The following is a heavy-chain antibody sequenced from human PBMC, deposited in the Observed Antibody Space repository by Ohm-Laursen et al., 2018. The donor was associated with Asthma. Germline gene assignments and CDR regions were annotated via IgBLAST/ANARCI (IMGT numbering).Heavy chain of an antibody. CDR1: GGTFSSYA. CDR2: IIPIFGTA. J-gene: IGHJ5*02. D-gene: IGHD3-10*01. CDR3: ARDYYGSGSWNWFDP. V-gene: IGHV1-69*13. Sequence: ASVKVSCKASGGTFSSYAISWVRQAPGQGLEWMGGIIPIFGTANYAQKFQGRVTITADESTSTAYMELSSLRSEDTAVYYCARDYYGSGSWNWFDPWGQGTLVTVSS.